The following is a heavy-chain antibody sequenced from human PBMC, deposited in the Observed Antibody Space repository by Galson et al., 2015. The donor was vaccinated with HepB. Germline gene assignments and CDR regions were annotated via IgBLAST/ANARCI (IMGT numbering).Heavy chain of an antibody. V-gene: IGHV3-33*01. CDR1: GFTFSSYG. D-gene: IGHD4-17*01. Sequence: SLRLSCAASGFTFSSYGMHWVRQAPGKGLEWVAVIWYDGSNKYYADSVRGRFTISRDNSKNTLYLQMNSLRAEDTAVYYCAREHPGGTVTTLVDYWGQGTLVTVSS. J-gene: IGHJ4*02. CDR2: IWYDGSNK. CDR3: AREHPGGTVTTLVDY.